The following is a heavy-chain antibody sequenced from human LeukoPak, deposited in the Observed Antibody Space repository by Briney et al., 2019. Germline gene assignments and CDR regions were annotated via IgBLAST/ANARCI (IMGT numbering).Heavy chain of an antibody. J-gene: IGHJ4*02. Sequence: ASVKVSCKASGYTFTAYYMHWVRQDPGQGLEWMGWINPNSGGINYEQKFQGRVTMTRITSISTAYMELSRLTSDDTAVYYCAREAANMVRGVMGKWGQGTLVTVSS. CDR1: GYTFTAYY. V-gene: IGHV1-2*02. CDR2: INPNSGGI. D-gene: IGHD3-10*01. CDR3: AREAANMVRGVMGK.